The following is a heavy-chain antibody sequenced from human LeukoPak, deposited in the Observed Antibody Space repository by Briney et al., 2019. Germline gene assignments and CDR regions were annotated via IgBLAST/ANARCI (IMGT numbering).Heavy chain of an antibody. CDR1: GGSISSYY. Sequence: SETLSLTCTVSGGSISSYYWSWIRQPPGKGLEWIGYIYYRGSTNYNPSLKSRVTISVDTSKNQFSLKLSSVTAADTAVYYCARDTSSGYSDYWGQGTLVTVSS. J-gene: IGHJ4*02. D-gene: IGHD3-22*01. V-gene: IGHV4-59*01. CDR2: IYYRGST. CDR3: ARDTSSGYSDY.